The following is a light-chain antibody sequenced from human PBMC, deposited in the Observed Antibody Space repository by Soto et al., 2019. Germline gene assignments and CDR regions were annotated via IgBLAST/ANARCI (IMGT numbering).Light chain of an antibody. V-gene: IGKV3-15*01. Sequence: EIVMTQSPATLSVSPGERATLSCRASQSVSSNLAWYQQKPGQAPRLLIYGASTRATGIPARFSGSGSGTEFTLTISSLQSEDFAVYYCQHYNNGLWTFGQGTKVEIK. CDR3: QHYNNGLWT. CDR1: QSVSSN. CDR2: GAS. J-gene: IGKJ1*01.